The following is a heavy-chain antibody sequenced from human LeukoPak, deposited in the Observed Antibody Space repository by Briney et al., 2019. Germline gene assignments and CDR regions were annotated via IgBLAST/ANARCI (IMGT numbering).Heavy chain of an antibody. CDR3: AKGYLTAMVTRYDY. CDR2: ISGSGGST. CDR1: GFTFSSYA. Sequence: PGGSLRLSCAASGFTFSSYAMSWVRQAPGKGLEWLSAISGSGGSTYYADSVKGRFTISRDNSKNTLYLQMNSLRAEDTAVYYCAKGYLTAMVTRYDYWGQGTLVTVSS. J-gene: IGHJ4*02. V-gene: IGHV3-23*01. D-gene: IGHD5-18*01.